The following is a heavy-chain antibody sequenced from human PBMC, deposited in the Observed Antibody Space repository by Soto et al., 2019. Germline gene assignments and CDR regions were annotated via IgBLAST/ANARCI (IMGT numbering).Heavy chain of an antibody. CDR1: GGSITCGGYS. CDR2: IYHSGST. V-gene: IGHV4-30-2*01. Sequence: PSETLSLTCALSGGSITCGGYSWSWIRQPPGKGLEWIGYIYHSGSTYYNPSLMSRVTISVDRSKNQFSLKLSSVTAADTAVYYCARVPDRWGQGTLVTVS. CDR3: ARVPDR. D-gene: IGHD2-2*01. J-gene: IGHJ5*02.